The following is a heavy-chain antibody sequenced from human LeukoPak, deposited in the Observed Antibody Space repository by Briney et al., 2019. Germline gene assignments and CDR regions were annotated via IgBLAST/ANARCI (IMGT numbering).Heavy chain of an antibody. CDR3: ARNGGIAAAWPYYYGMDV. CDR2: INHSGTT. D-gene: IGHD6-13*01. J-gene: IGHJ6*02. V-gene: IGHV4-34*01. CDR1: GGSLSGFY. Sequence: PSETLSLTCAVSGGSLSGFYCWSWIRQPPGKGLEWIGEINHSGTTNYNPSLNSRVTISVDMSQNQFSLKLSSVTAADTAVYYCARNGGIAAAWPYYYGMDVWGQGTTVTVSS.